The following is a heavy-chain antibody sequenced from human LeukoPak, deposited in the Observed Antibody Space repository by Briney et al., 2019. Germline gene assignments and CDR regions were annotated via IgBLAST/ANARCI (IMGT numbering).Heavy chain of an antibody. CDR1: GYTFTSYD. V-gene: IGHV1-8*01. CDR2: MNPNSGNT. D-gene: IGHD3-3*01. CDR3: ARRDPGDFWSGYSRLLDY. Sequence: ASVKVSCKASGYTFTSYDINWVRQATGQGLEWMGWMNPNSGNTGYAQKFQGRVTMTRNTSISTAYMDLSSLRSEDTAVYSCARRDPGDFWSGYSRLLDYWGQGTLVTVSS. J-gene: IGHJ4*02.